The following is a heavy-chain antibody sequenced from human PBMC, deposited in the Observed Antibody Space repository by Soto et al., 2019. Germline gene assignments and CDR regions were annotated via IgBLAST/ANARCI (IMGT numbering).Heavy chain of an antibody. CDR3: LKKMLADNSLYPSEAGVDM. D-gene: IGHD3-16*01. J-gene: IGHJ3*02. V-gene: IGHV3-33*06. CDR1: GFTFSNYA. CDR2: VWHGGSSK. Sequence: QVQLVESGGGVVQPGRSLRLSCAASGFTFSNYAMHWVRQAPGKGLEWVAVVWHGGSSKYYTDSVKGRFTVSRDNSKNTVYLQMDSKRAEYTAMYHWLKKMLADNSLYPSEAGVDMWGPATVVTV.